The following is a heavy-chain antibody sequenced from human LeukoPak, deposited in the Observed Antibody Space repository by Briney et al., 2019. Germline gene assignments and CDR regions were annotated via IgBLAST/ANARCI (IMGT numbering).Heavy chain of an antibody. CDR2: IYSGAST. D-gene: IGHD2-21*02. CDR3: AKEDGVVVTATYGMDV. Sequence: GGSLRLSCAASGFTVSSDHMTWVRQAPGKGLEWVSVIYSGASTYFADSVKGRFIISRDNSKNTLYLQMNSLRAEDTAVYYCAKEDGVVVTATYGMDVWGQGTTVTVSS. CDR1: GFTVSSDH. J-gene: IGHJ6*02. V-gene: IGHV3-66*01.